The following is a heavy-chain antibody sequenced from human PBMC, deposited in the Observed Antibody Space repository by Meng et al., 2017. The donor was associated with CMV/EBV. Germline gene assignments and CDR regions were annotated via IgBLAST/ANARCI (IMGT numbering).Heavy chain of an antibody. V-gene: IGHV4-34*01. CDR2: INHSGST. J-gene: IGHJ6*02. D-gene: IGHD3-3*01. CDR3: ARGDPVLRFLEWLPRYCGMDV. Sequence: SETLSLTCAVYGGSFSGYYWSWIRQPPGKGLEWIGEINHSGSTNYNPSLKSRVTISVDTSKNQFSLKLSSVTAADTAVYYCARGDPVLRFLEWLPRYCGMDVWGQGTTVTVSS. CDR1: GGSFSGYY.